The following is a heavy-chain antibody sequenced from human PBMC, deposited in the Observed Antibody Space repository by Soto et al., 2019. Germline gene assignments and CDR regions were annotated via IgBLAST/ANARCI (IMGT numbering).Heavy chain of an antibody. CDR3: ARDQGITTFGVYSMYYYGMDV. J-gene: IGHJ6*02. V-gene: IGHV1-18*01. D-gene: IGHD3-3*01. CDR1: GYTFTTSG. Sequence: QVHLVQSGAEVKKPGASVRVSCKSSGYTFTTSGISWVRQAPGQGLEWMGWISTDNGNTNYAQHLQGRVSMTTDTSTSTAYLDLRSLRSDDTAVYYCARDQGITTFGVYSMYYYGMDVWGQGTTVTVS. CDR2: ISTDNGNT.